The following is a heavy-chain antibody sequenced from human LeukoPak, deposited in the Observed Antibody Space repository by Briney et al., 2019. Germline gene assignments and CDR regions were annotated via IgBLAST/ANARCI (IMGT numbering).Heavy chain of an antibody. Sequence: GGSLRLSCAVSGFTFRSFGMHWVRQAPGKGLEWVAFIRSDATNQYYIDSVKGRFAVSRDNAKNSLYLQMNSLRAEDTAVYYCARDMGSRSRNYMDVWGKGTTVTVSS. J-gene: IGHJ6*03. CDR2: IRSDATNQ. V-gene: IGHV3-30*02. CDR3: ARDMGSRSRNYMDV. D-gene: IGHD6-13*01. CDR1: GFTFRSFG.